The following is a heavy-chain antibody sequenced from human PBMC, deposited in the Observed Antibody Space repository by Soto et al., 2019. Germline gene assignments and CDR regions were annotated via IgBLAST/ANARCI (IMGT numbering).Heavy chain of an antibody. Sequence: PSETLSLTCAVYGGSFSGYYWTWIRQPPGTGLEWIGEINHSGSTNYNPSLKSRVTISVDTSKNQFSLKLTSVTAADTAVYYCARDWAYYYDSSGYPGAFDIWGQGTMVTVS. CDR3: ARDWAYYYDSSGYPGAFDI. D-gene: IGHD3-22*01. CDR1: GGSFSGYY. V-gene: IGHV4-34*01. J-gene: IGHJ3*02. CDR2: INHSGST.